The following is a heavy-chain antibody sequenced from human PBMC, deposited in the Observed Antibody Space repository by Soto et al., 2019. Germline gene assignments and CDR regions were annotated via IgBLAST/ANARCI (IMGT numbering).Heavy chain of an antibody. CDR1: GGSISSGDYY. CDR2: IYYSGST. Sequence: SETLSLTCTVSGGSISSGDYYWSWIRQPPGKGLEWIGYIYYSGSTYYNPSLRSRVTISVDTSKNQFSLKLSSVTAADTAVYYCVRETDDSSGYHEYFDYWGQGTLVTVSS. D-gene: IGHD3-22*01. J-gene: IGHJ4*02. CDR3: VRETDDSSGYHEYFDY. V-gene: IGHV4-30-4*01.